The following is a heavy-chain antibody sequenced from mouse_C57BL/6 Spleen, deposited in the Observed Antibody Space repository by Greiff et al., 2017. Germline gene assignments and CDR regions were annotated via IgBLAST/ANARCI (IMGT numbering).Heavy chain of an antibody. V-gene: IGHV7-3*01. CDR2: IRNKANGYTT. CDR3: ARSLYFGNSQTRFDY. CDR1: GFTFSDYY. J-gene: IGHJ2*01. D-gene: IGHD2-1*01. Sequence: EVKLVESGGGLVQPGGSLSLSCAASGFTFSDYYMSWVRQPPGTALEWLGFIRNKANGYTTEYSASVKGRFTISRDNSQGILYLQMNALGAEDSATYYCARSLYFGNSQTRFDYWGQGTTLTVSS.